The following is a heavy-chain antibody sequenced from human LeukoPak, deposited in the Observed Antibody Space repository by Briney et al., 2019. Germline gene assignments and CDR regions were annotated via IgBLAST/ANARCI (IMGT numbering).Heavy chain of an antibody. J-gene: IGHJ4*02. CDR1: GGSISSYC. CDR2: IYYSGST. D-gene: IGHD3/OR15-3a*01. V-gene: IGHV4-59*01. Sequence: SETLSLTCTVSGGSISSYCWSWIRQPPGKGLEWIGYIYYSGSTNYNPSLKSRVTISVDTSKNQFSLKLSSVTAADTAVYYCARVAGTGSFDYWGQGTLVTVSS. CDR3: ARVAGTGSFDY.